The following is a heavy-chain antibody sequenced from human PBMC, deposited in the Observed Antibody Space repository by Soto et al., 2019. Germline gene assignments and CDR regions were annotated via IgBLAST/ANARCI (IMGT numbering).Heavy chain of an antibody. Sequence: QVHLEQSGAAVKKPGSSVKVSCKASGGTFTSSAISWVRQAPGQGLEWMGGIMPVFRTPDYAQKFQGRVTVSADESTSTAYMELSGLTSDDTAVYYCARDKDRPQLGGNYYYILDVWGQGTTVTVSS. CDR1: GGTFTSSA. D-gene: IGHD3-3*02. CDR3: ARDKDRPQLGGNYYYILDV. V-gene: IGHV1-69*12. J-gene: IGHJ6*02. CDR2: IMPVFRTP.